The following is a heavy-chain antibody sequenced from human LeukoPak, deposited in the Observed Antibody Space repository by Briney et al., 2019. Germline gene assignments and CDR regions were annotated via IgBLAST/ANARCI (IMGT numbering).Heavy chain of an antibody. Sequence: GGSLRLSCAASGFTFNMYWMTWVRQAPGKGLESVAYINKDGSDKYYVDSVKGRFTVSRDNAKNSLYLQMNSLRAEDTAVYYCARDAGYGGNSDYWGQGTLLTVSS. V-gene: IGHV3-7*01. J-gene: IGHJ4*02. CDR3: ARDAGYGGNSDY. CDR1: GFTFNMYW. CDR2: INKDGSDK. D-gene: IGHD4-23*01.